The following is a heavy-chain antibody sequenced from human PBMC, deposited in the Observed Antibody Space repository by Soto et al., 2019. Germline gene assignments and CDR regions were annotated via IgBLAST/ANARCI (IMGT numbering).Heavy chain of an antibody. D-gene: IGHD1-1*01. CDR3: APTLQDQYVERGDY. CDR2: ISSASNYI. J-gene: IGHJ4*02. Sequence: VQVVESGGGLVKPGGSLRLSCVASGFTFSNYAMNWVRQAPGQGLEWVSSISSASNYIYYADSLKGRFTISRDNAKNALYLQMNSLRAEDTALYYCAPTLQDQYVERGDYWGQGTLVTVSS. CDR1: GFTFSNYA. V-gene: IGHV3-21*06.